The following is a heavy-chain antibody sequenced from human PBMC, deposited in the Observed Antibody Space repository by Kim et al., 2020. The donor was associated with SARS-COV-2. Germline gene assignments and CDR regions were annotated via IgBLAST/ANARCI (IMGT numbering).Heavy chain of an antibody. Sequence: GGSLRLSCAASGFTFSSYGMHWVRQAPGKGLEWVAVIWYDGSNKYYADSVKGRFTISRDNSKNTLYLQMNSLRAEDTAVYYCARDRQVVGGWFDPWGQGTLVTVSS. J-gene: IGHJ5*02. CDR2: IWYDGSNK. CDR1: GFTFSSYG. D-gene: IGHD3-16*01. V-gene: IGHV3-33*01. CDR3: ARDRQVVGGWFDP.